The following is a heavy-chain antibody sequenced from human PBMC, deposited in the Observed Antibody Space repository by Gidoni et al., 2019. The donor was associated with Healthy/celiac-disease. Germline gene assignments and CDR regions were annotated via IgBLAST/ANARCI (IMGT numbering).Heavy chain of an antibody. V-gene: IGHV2-5*01. J-gene: IGHJ3*02. CDR1: GFSLSTSGVG. D-gene: IGHD1-26*01. CDR3: AHLNSYIGIGAFDI. Sequence: QLTLKESGPTLVNPTQTLTLTCTFSGFSLSTSGVGVGWFRRPPGKALECLGLIYWSYDKRYSPSLKSRLTITKDTSKNQVVLTMTNMDPVDTATYYCAHLNSYIGIGAFDIWGQGTMVTVSS. CDR2: IYWSYDK.